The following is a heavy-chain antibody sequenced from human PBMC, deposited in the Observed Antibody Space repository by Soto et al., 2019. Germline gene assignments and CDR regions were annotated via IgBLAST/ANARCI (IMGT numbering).Heavy chain of an antibody. Sequence: SETLSLTCSVSGDSVSSGGAYWSWIRQLPGKGLEWIGYLYYGGSANYTPSLKSRLTISVDTSKNQFSLKLSSVTAADTAVYYCARRASSTWPRGWFDPWGQGTLVTVSS. CDR3: ARRASSTWPRGWFDP. CDR2: LYYGGSA. V-gene: IGHV4-30-4*01. CDR1: GDSVSSGGAY. J-gene: IGHJ5*02. D-gene: IGHD2-2*01.